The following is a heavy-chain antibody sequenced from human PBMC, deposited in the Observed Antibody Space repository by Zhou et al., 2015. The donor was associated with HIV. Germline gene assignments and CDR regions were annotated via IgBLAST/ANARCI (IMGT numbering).Heavy chain of an antibody. J-gene: IGHJ6*02. Sequence: QVQLVQSGAEVKKPGSSVKVSCKASGGTFSSYAISWVRQAPGQGLEWMGGIIPIFGTANYAQKFQGRVTITADESTSTAYMELSSLRSEDTAVYYCARDTADKGTGVPYGVRGVTLGMDVWGQGTTVTVSS. CDR1: GGTFSSYA. D-gene: IGHD3-10*01. CDR2: IIPIFGTA. V-gene: IGHV1-69*01. CDR3: ARDTADKGTGVPYGVRGVTLGMDV.